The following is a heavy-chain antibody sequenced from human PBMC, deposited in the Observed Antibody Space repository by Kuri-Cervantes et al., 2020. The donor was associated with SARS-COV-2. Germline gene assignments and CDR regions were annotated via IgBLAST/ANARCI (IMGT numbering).Heavy chain of an antibody. CDR2: ISSSSSYI. CDR3: TRQYSSGWYTRGSEYFQH. CDR1: GFTFSSYS. D-gene: IGHD6-19*01. J-gene: IGHJ1*01. V-gene: IGHV3-21*04. Sequence: GESLKISCAASGFTFSSYSMNWVRQAPGKGLEWVSSISSSSSYIYYADSVKGRFTISRDNAKNSLYLQMNSLRAEDTAVYYCTRQYSSGWYTRGSEYFQHWGQGTLVTVSS.